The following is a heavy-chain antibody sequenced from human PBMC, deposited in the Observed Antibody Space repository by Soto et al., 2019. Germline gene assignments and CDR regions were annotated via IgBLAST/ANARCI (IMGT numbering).Heavy chain of an antibody. CDR3: ARGGTLGITMVRGVMDV. Sequence: QVQLVQSGAEVKKPGSSVKVSCKASGGTFSSYAISWVRQAPGQGLEWMGGIIPIFGTANYAQKFQGRVTITADESTSTAYMELSSLRSEGTAVYYCARGGTLGITMVRGVMDVWGQGTTVTVSS. CDR1: GGTFSSYA. D-gene: IGHD3-10*01. J-gene: IGHJ6*02. CDR2: IIPIFGTA. V-gene: IGHV1-69*01.